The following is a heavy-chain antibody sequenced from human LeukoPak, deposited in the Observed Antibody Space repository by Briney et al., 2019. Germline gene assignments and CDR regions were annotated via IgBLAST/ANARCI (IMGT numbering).Heavy chain of an antibody. CDR3: ARDGRDCGGDCYYYYYYYGMDV. V-gene: IGHV1-69*13. Sequence: SVKVSCKASGGTFSSYAISRVRQAPGQGLEWMGGIIPIFGTANYAQKFQGRVTITADESTSTAYMELSSLRSEDTAVYYCARDGRDCGGDCYYYYYYYGMDVWGQGTTVTVSS. CDR1: GGTFSSYA. D-gene: IGHD2-21*02. J-gene: IGHJ6*02. CDR2: IIPIFGTA.